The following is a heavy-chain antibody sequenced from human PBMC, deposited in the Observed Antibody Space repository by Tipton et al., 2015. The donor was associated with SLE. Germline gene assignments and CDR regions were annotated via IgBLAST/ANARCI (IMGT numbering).Heavy chain of an antibody. CDR2: IYYSGST. J-gene: IGHJ3*02. V-gene: IGHV4-59*01. CDR3: AGERAAAIPGDAFDI. Sequence: TLSLTCTVSGGSISSYYWSWIRQPPGKGLEWIGYIYYSGSTNYNPSLKSRVTISVDTSKNQFSLKLSSVTAADTAVYYCAGERAAAIPGDAFDIWGQGTMVTVSS. CDR1: GGSISSYY. D-gene: IGHD2-2*02.